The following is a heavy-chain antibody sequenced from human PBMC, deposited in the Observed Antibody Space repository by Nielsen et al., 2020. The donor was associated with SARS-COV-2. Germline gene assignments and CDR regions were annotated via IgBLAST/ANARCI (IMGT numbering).Heavy chain of an antibody. J-gene: IGHJ6*03. Sequence: WIRQPPGKGLEWVSYISSSSSTIYYADSVKGRFTISRDNSKNTLYLQMNSLRAEDTAVYYCARDYRESLVYYYYMDVWGKGTTVTVSS. V-gene: IGHV3-48*01. D-gene: IGHD3-16*01. CDR2: ISSSSSTI. CDR3: ARDYRESLVYYYYMDV.